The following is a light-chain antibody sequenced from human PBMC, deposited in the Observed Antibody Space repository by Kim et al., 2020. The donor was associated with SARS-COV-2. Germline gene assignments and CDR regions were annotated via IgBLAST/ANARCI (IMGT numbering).Light chain of an antibody. CDR2: QDN. CDR1: KLGDKY. Sequence: VSPGQTARITCSGDKLGDKYACWYQQKPGQSPVLFIYQDNKRPSGIPERFSGSNSGNTATLIISGTQAMDEADYYCQAWDSSTSVVFGGGTQLTVL. V-gene: IGLV3-1*01. J-gene: IGLJ2*01. CDR3: QAWDSSTSVV.